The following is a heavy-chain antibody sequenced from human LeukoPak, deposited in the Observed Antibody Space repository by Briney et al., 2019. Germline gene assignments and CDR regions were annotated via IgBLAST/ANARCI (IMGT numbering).Heavy chain of an antibody. Sequence: PSETLSLTCTVSGGSITNYYWTWIRQPPGKGLEWIGYIHYSGGTNYNPSLKSRVTISVDTSKNQFSLKLSSVTAADTAVYYCARASVTYYYYYYMDVWGKGTTVTVSS. CDR2: IHYSGGT. CDR1: GGSITNYY. V-gene: IGHV4-59*01. D-gene: IGHD4-11*01. J-gene: IGHJ6*03. CDR3: ARASVTYYYYYYMDV.